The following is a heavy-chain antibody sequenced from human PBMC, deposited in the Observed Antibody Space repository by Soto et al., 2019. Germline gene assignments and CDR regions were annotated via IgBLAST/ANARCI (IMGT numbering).Heavy chain of an antibody. CDR2: IYYRGST. CDR3: ARSSGYPPYYFDY. Sequence: SETLSLTCAVSGGSISSGGNSWSWFRQPPGKGLEWIGYIYYRGSTYYNPSLKSRVTISVDRSKNQFSLKLSSVAAADTAVYYCARSSGYPPYYFDYWGQGTLVTVSS. CDR1: GGSISSGGNS. D-gene: IGHD3-22*01. V-gene: IGHV4-30-2*01. J-gene: IGHJ4*02.